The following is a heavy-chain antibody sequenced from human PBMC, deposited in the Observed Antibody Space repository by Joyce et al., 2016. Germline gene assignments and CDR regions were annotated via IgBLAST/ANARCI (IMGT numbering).Heavy chain of an antibody. J-gene: IGHJ4*02. CDR1: GFTFSQFA. D-gene: IGHD1-26*01. V-gene: IGHV3-30-3*01. Sequence: QVQLVESGGGVVQPGRSLRLSCEASGFTFSQFAMHWVRQAPGKGLDGWAVISYDGTNKYYADSVKGRFTISRDNSKNTLYLQMNSLGAEDTAVYYCPRGPLGAYISPVLMTIFFDSWGQGTLVTVSS. CDR3: PRGPLGAYISPVLMTIFFDS. CDR2: ISYDGTNK.